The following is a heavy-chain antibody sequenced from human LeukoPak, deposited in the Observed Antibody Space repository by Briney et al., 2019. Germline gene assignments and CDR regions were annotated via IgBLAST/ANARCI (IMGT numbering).Heavy chain of an antibody. V-gene: IGHV4-61*02. J-gene: IGHJ4*02. D-gene: IGHD6-13*01. CDR1: GGSISSGSYY. CDR3: ARAPGIAASGIFDY. Sequence: SETLSLTCTVSGGSISSGSYYWSWIRQPAGKGLEWIGRIYTSGSTNYNPSLKSRVTISVDTSKNQFSLKLSSVTAADTAVYYCARAPGIAASGIFDYWGQGTLVTVSS. CDR2: IYTSGST.